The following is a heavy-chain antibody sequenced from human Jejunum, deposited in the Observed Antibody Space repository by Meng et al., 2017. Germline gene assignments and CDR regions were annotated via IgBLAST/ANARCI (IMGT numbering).Heavy chain of an antibody. CDR2: IYYTGNT. V-gene: IGHV4-39*07. CDR3: ARDSYYDSSAYYY. CDR1: GDSISNNNNY. D-gene: IGHD3-22*01. Sequence: QLQPQESGPGLVQPSETLSLTCTVSGDSISNNNNYWGWIRQSPGKGLEWIGNIYYTGNTYYNPSLRSRLTISVDTSKNQFSLTLNSVTAADTAVYYCARDSYYDSSAYYYWGQGTLVTVSS. J-gene: IGHJ4*02.